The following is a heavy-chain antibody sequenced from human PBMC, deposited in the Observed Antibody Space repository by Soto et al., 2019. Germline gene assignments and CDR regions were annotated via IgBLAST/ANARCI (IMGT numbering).Heavy chain of an antibody. V-gene: IGHV1-46*01. Sequence: GASVKVSCKASGYTFTSYYMHWVRQAPGQGLEWIGIINPSGGSTTYAQKFQGRVTMTRDTSTSTVYLELSSLRSEDTAVYYCARDHSEGVPAAMFHYWGQGTPVTVSS. D-gene: IGHD2-2*01. CDR2: INPSGGST. J-gene: IGHJ4*02. CDR3: ARDHSEGVPAAMFHY. CDR1: GYTFTSYY.